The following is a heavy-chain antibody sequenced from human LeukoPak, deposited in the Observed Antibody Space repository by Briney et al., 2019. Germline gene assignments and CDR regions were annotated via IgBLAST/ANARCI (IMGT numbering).Heavy chain of an antibody. J-gene: IGHJ4*02. V-gene: IGHV3-23*01. CDR2: ISESGGET. CDR3: AKGIDSTGYYPFDY. D-gene: IGHD3-22*01. CDR1: GFIFSNYA. Sequence: GGSLRLSCATSGFIFSNYAMSWVRQAPGKGLEWVSSISESGGETYHADSVKGRFTISRDTSKSTLYLQLNSLRAEDTAIYHCAKGIDSTGYYPFDYWGQGTLVTVSS.